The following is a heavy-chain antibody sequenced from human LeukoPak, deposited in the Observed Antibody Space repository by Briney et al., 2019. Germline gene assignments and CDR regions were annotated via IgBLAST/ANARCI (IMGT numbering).Heavy chain of an antibody. CDR3: ARVQYDFWSGYPLGWFDP. CDR2: IYTSGST. V-gene: IGHV4-61*02. J-gene: IGHJ5*02. CDR1: GGSISSGSYY. Sequence: NPSQTLSLTCTVSGGSISSGSYYWSWIRQPAGKGLEWIGRIYTSGSTNYNPSLKSRVTISVDTSNNQFSLKLSSVTADDSTVYCGARVQYDFWSGYPLGWFDPWGQGTLVTVSS. D-gene: IGHD3-3*01.